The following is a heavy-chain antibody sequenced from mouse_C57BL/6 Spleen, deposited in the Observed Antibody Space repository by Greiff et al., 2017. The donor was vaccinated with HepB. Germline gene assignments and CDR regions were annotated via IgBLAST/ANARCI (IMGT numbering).Heavy chain of an antibody. Sequence: DVMLVESGGGLVKPGGSLKLSCAASGFTFSSYAMSWVRQTPEKRLEWVATISDGGSYTYYPDNVKGRFTISRDNAKNNLYLQMSHQKSEDTAMYYCARPITTVVAYYFDYWGQGTTLTVSS. CDR1: GFTFSSYA. CDR3: ARPITTVVAYYFDY. D-gene: IGHD1-1*01. V-gene: IGHV5-4*03. CDR2: ISDGGSYT. J-gene: IGHJ2*01.